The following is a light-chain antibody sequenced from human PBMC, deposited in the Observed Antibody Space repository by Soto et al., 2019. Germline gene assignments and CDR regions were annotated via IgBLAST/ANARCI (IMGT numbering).Light chain of an antibody. CDR3: QQYGSWT. Sequence: DIVLTQSPGTLSVSPGERATLSCRASQTINSNYLAWYQQKPGQPPSLLIYGTSSRATGIPDRFSGSGSGTDLTLTISRLEPEDSAIYYCQQYGSWTFGQGTKVEIK. CDR1: QTINSNY. J-gene: IGKJ1*01. CDR2: GTS. V-gene: IGKV3-20*01.